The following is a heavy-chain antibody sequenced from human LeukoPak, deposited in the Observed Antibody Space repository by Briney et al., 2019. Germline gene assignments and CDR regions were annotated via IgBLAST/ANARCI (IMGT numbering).Heavy chain of an antibody. CDR1: GGSISNYY. J-gene: IGHJ6*03. V-gene: IGHV4-39*07. CDR2: IYYSGNT. Sequence: SETLSLTCTVSGGSISNYYWGWIRQPPGMGLGWIGSIYYSGNTYYNPSLKSRVTISLDTSKNQFSLNLNSVTAADTAVYYCARIRGAGADYYYYYMDVWGKGTTVTVSS. D-gene: IGHD3-3*01. CDR3: ARIRGAGADYYYYYMDV.